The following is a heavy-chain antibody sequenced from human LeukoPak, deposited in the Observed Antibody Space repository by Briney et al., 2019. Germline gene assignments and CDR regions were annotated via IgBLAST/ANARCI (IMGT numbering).Heavy chain of an antibody. J-gene: IGHJ4*02. V-gene: IGHV1-18*01. CDR2: ISANDGNT. Sequence: ASVKVSCKASGYTFTSYGFSWGRQPPGQGLEGMGWISANDGNTDYPQKLQGRVTMTTDTSTSTAYMELRSLRSDDTAVYYCARESHVTREDYWGQGTLVTVSS. CDR1: GYTFTSYG. D-gene: IGHD3-10*01. CDR3: ARESHVTREDY.